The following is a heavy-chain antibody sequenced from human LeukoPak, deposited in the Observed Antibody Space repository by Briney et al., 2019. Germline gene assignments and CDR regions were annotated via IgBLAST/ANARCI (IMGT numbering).Heavy chain of an antibody. V-gene: IGHV4-30-2*01. CDR3: ARASYYYGSRQGRYFDL. CDR2: IYHSGST. Sequence: SQTLSLTCAVSGGSISSGGYSWSWIRQPPGKGLGWIGYIYHSGSTYYNPSLKSRVTISVDRSKNQFSLKLSSVTAADTAVYYCARASYYYGSRQGRYFDLWGRGTLVTVSS. J-gene: IGHJ2*01. CDR1: GGSISSGGYS. D-gene: IGHD3-10*01.